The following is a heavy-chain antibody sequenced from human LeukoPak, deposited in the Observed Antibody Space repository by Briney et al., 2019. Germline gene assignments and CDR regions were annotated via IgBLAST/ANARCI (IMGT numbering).Heavy chain of an antibody. CDR1: GGTFSSYA. Sequence: ASVKASCKASGGTFSSYAISWVRQAPGQGLEWMGRIIPILGIANYAQKFQGRVTITADKSTSTAYMELSSLRSEDTAVYYCARDGVEYYYDSSGYSPSDYWGQGTLVTVSS. V-gene: IGHV1-69*04. CDR3: ARDGVEYYYDSSGYSPSDY. CDR2: IIPILGIA. D-gene: IGHD3-22*01. J-gene: IGHJ4*02.